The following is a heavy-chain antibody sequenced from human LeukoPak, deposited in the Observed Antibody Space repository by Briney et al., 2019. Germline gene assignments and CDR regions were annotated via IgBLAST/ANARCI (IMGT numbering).Heavy chain of an antibody. Sequence: PGGSLRLSCAASGFTFSSYAMSWVRQAPGKGLEWVSAISGSGGSTYYADSVKGRFTISRDNSKNTLFLQMNSLRADDPAVYHCAKGGYCSSTSCYVGWFDPWGQGTLVTVSS. D-gene: IGHD2-2*01. CDR3: AKGGYCSSTSCYVGWFDP. V-gene: IGHV3-23*01. CDR1: GFTFSSYA. J-gene: IGHJ5*02. CDR2: ISGSGGST.